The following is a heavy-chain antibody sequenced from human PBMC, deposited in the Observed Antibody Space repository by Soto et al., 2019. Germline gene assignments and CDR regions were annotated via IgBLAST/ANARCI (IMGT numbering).Heavy chain of an antibody. J-gene: IGHJ5*02. CDR3: ARSSGGNFGIIIEGTNWFAP. V-gene: IGHV1-46*01. D-gene: IGHD1-26*01. Sequence: ASVKVSCKAPRDTFTSYYINWVRQAPGQGLELMGVINPHGGSTAYAQKLKGRVTLTRDTSASTVYMEVSSLTSEDTAMYYCARSSGGNFGIIIEGTNWFAPWGQGTLVTVSS. CDR1: RDTFTSYY. CDR2: INPHGGST.